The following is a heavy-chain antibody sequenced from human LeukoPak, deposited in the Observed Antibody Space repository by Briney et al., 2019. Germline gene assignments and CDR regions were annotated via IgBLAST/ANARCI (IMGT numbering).Heavy chain of an antibody. J-gene: IGHJ4*02. CDR1: GYSISDGNY. D-gene: IGHD5-24*01. CDR2: IFHTGST. Sequence: SETLSLTCTVSGYSISDGNYWGWIRQPPGKGLEWIGSIFHTGSTYDNPSFKSRVTTSVDTSKNQFSLSLNSVTAADTAVYYCARRRDGYNFGSSYFDYWGQGILVTVSS. V-gene: IGHV4-38-2*02. CDR3: ARRRDGYNFGSSYFDY.